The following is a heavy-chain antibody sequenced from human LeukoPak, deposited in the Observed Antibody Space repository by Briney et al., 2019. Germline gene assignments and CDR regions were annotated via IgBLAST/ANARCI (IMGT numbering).Heavy chain of an antibody. CDR3: ARDSLFGVVISSPSPNYGMDV. J-gene: IGHJ6*02. CDR1: GFIFSGYW. V-gene: IGHV3-7*01. D-gene: IGHD3-3*01. CDR2: IKQDGSET. Sequence: GGCLRLSCAASGFIFSGYWMSWVRQAPGKGLEWVANIKQDGSETYYVNSVKGRFTISRDNAKNSLYLEMNNLRAEDTAVYYCARDSLFGVVISSPSPNYGMDVWGQGTTVTVSS.